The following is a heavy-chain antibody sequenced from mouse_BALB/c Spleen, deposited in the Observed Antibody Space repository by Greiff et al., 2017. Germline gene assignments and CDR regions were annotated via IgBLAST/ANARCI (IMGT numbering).Heavy chain of an antibody. D-gene: IGHD2-1*01. CDR2: ISYDGSN. CDR1: GYSITSGYY. CDR3: ARDGNYSFAY. J-gene: IGHJ3*01. Sequence: EVKLMESGPGLVKPSQSLSLTCSVTGYSITSGYYWNWIRQFPGNKLEWMGYISYDGSNNYNPSLKNRISITRDTSKNQFFLKLNSVTTEDTATYYCARDGNYSFAYWDQGTLVTVSA. V-gene: IGHV3-6*02.